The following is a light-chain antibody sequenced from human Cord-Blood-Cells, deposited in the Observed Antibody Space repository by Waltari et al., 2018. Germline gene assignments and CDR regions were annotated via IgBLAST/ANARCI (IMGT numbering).Light chain of an antibody. CDR2: GAS. Sequence: DIVLTQSPGTLSLSPGERATLSCRASQSVSSSYLACYQQKPGQAPRLLIYGASSRATGIPDRFSGSGSGTDFTLTISRLEPEDFAVYYCQQYGSSRTFGQGTKVEIK. V-gene: IGKV3-20*01. J-gene: IGKJ1*01. CDR1: QSVSSSY. CDR3: QQYGSSRT.